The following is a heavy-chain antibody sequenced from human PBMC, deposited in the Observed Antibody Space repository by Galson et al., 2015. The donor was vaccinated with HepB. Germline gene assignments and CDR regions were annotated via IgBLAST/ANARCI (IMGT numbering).Heavy chain of an antibody. Sequence: SLRLSCAASGFTFSTYAMHWVRQAPGKGLEWVAIISYDKTNKYYADSVKGRFTISRDNSKSTLHLQMDSLRADDTAVYYCARAWFGELLSYFFDYWGQGALVTVSS. D-gene: IGHD3-10*01. J-gene: IGHJ4*02. CDR2: ISYDKTNK. V-gene: IGHV3-30-3*01. CDR1: GFTFSTYA. CDR3: ARAWFGELLSYFFDY.